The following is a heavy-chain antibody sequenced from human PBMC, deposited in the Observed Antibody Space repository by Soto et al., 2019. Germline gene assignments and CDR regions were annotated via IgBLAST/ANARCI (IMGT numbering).Heavy chain of an antibody. Sequence: PSETLSLTCTVSGGSISSGGYYWSWIRQHPGKGMDCIVYIYYIGSTYYNPSLKSRVTISVDTSKNQFSLKLSSVTAADTAVYYCARDTGETYGDYRSAYYGMDVWGQGTTVTVSS. D-gene: IGHD4-17*01. CDR3: ARDTGETYGDYRSAYYGMDV. V-gene: IGHV4-31*03. J-gene: IGHJ6*02. CDR2: IYYIGST. CDR1: GGSISSGGYY.